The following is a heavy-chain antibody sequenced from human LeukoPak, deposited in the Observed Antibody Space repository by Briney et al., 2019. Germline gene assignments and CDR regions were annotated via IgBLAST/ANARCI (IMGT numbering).Heavy chain of an antibody. CDR3: ARHYSSSGDWFDP. D-gene: IGHD6-13*01. J-gene: IGHJ5*02. CDR2: IYYNGNT. Sequence: SETLSLTCSVSDGSINSYYWNWIRRPPGKGLEWIGYIYYNGNTNYSPSLKSRVTMSVDTSKNLFSLKVSSVTAADTAVYYCARHYSSSGDWFDPWGQGTLVTVSS. CDR1: DGSINSYY. V-gene: IGHV4-59*01.